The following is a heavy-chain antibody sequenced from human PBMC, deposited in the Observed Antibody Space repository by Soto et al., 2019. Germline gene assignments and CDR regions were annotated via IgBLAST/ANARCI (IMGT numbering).Heavy chain of an antibody. CDR3: ARDLYKSSGYCDY. Sequence: QVQLVQSGAEVKKPGASVKVSCKAYGYTFSSYGLSWVRQAPGQGLEWMGWISAYSGNTVYTQRFKGRLTMTTDTSTGTAYMELTSLRSDDTAVYYCARDLYKSSGYCDYWGQGTLVTVSS. CDR2: ISAYSGNT. CDR1: GYTFSSYG. V-gene: IGHV1-18*01. D-gene: IGHD3-22*01. J-gene: IGHJ4*02.